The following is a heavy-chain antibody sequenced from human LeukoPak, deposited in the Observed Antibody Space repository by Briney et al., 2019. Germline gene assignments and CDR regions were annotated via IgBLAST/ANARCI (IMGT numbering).Heavy chain of an antibody. CDR1: GGTFSSYA. CDR2: IIPIFGTA. J-gene: IGHJ4*02. V-gene: IGHV1-69*13. Sequence: ASVKVSCKASGGTFSSYAISWVRQATGQGLEWMGGIIPIFGTANYAQKFQGRVTITADESTSTAYMELSSLRSEDTAVYYCAILVRGVIITAFDYWGQGTLVTVSS. D-gene: IGHD3-10*01. CDR3: AILVRGVIITAFDY.